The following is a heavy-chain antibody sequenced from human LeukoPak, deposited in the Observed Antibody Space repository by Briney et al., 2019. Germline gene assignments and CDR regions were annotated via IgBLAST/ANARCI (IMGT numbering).Heavy chain of an antibody. CDR2: INPNSGGT. CDR3: ARDGYYGSGSNPYYYGMDV. D-gene: IGHD3-10*01. J-gene: IGHJ6*02. V-gene: IGHV1-2*06. Sequence: ASVKVSCKASGYTFTGYYMHWVRQAPGQGLEWMGRINPNSGGTNYAQKFQGRVTMTTDTSTSTAYMELRGLRSDDTAVYYCARDGYYGSGSNPYYYGMDVWGQGTTVTVSS. CDR1: GYTFTGYY.